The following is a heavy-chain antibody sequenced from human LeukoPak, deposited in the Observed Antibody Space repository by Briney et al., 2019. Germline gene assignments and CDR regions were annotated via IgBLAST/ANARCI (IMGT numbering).Heavy chain of an antibody. Sequence: SETLSLTCTVSGGSISSSSYYWGWIRQPPGKGLEWIGSIYYSGSTYYNPSLKSRVTISVDTSKNQFSLKLSSVTAADTAVYYCARMAPGVDQDAFDIWGQGTMVTVSS. D-gene: IGHD5-12*01. CDR2: IYYSGST. CDR3: ARMAPGVDQDAFDI. CDR1: GGSISSSSYY. V-gene: IGHV4-39*07. J-gene: IGHJ3*02.